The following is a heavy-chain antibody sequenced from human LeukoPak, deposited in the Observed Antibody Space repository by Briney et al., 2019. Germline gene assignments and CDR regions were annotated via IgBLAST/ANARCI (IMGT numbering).Heavy chain of an antibody. V-gene: IGHV3-30*18. CDR1: GFTFSSYG. CDR3: AKALRGGFDH. CDR2: ISYDGSNK. Sequence: GGSLRPSCAASGFTFSSYGMHWVRQAPGKGLEWVAVISYDGSNKYYADSVKGRFTISRDNSKNTLYLQMNSLRAEDTAVYYCAKALRGGFDHWGQGTLVTVSS. D-gene: IGHD3-16*01. J-gene: IGHJ4*02.